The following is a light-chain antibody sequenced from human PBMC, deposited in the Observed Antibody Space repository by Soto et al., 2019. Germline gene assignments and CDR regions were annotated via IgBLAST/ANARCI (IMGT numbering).Light chain of an antibody. CDR2: WAS. CDR3: QQYYSTPLT. J-gene: IGKJ4*01. CDR1: QSVLYSSNNKDY. Sequence: DIVMTHSPYSLSVSLGERATINCKSSQSVLYSSNNKDYLAWYQQKPGQPPKLLLYWASTRESGVPDRFSGSGSGTDFTLTISSLQAEDVAVYYCQQYYSTPLTFGGGTKVDIK. V-gene: IGKV4-1*01.